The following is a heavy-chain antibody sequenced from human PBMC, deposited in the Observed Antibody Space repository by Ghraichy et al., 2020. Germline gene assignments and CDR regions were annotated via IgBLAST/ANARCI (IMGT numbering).Heavy chain of an antibody. Sequence: GGSLRLSCAGSGFTFSSYAMSWVRQAPGKGLEWVSGISGSGDKTYYADSVKGRFSISRDNSKNTLYLQMNSLRAEDTAGYYCAKAYCSSNCWVATQRSPDYWGQGTLVTVSS. CDR3: AKAYCSSNCWVATQRSPDY. V-gene: IGHV3-23*01. D-gene: IGHD6-13*01. CDR2: ISGSGDKT. CDR1: GFTFSSYA. J-gene: IGHJ4*02.